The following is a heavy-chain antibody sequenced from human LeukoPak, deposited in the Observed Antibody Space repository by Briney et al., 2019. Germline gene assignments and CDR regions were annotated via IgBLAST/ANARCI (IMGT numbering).Heavy chain of an antibody. D-gene: IGHD2/OR15-2a*01. CDR3: AGYSAEYYYFGH. CDR2: IYHSGST. Sequence: SETLSLTCAVSGGSINSSNWWSWVRQPPGKGLEWIGEIYHSGSTNYNPSLKSRVTISVDKSKNQFSLKLSSVTAADTAVYYCAGYSAEYYYFGHWGPGTLVAVSS. V-gene: IGHV4-4*02. CDR1: GGSINSSNW. J-gene: IGHJ4*02.